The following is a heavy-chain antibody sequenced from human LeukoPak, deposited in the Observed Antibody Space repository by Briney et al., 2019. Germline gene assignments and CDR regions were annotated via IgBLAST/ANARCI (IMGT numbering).Heavy chain of an antibody. CDR1: GGSISSGDYY. Sequence: SQTLSLTCTVSGGSISSGDYYWSWIRQPPGTGLEWIGEINHSGSTNYNPSLKSRVTISVDTSKNQFSLKLSSVTAADTAVYYCARVVVAAGRYYYYMDVWGKGTTVTVSS. CDR2: INHSGST. D-gene: IGHD6-13*01. J-gene: IGHJ6*03. V-gene: IGHV4-30-4*08. CDR3: ARVVVAAGRYYYYMDV.